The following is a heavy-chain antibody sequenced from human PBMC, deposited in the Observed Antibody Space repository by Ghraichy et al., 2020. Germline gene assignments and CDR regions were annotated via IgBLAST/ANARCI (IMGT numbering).Heavy chain of an antibody. CDR2: INPNSGGT. D-gene: IGHD3-3*01. Sequence: ASVKVSCKASGYTFTGYYMHWVRQAPGQGLEWMGWINPNSGGTNYAQKFQGWVTMTRDTSISTAYMELSRLRSDDTAVYYCAVLRFLEWSTDAFDIWGQGTMVTVSS. CDR1: GYTFTGYY. CDR3: AVLRFLEWSTDAFDI. J-gene: IGHJ3*02. V-gene: IGHV1-2*04.